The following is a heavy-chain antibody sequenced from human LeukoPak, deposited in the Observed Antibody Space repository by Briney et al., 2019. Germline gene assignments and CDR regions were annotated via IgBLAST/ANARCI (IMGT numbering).Heavy chain of an antibody. D-gene: IGHD1-26*01. CDR1: GGTFSSYA. V-gene: IGHV1-69*05. J-gene: IGHJ4*02. CDR2: IIPIFGTA. Sequence: SVKVSCKASGGTFSSYAISWVRQAPGQGLEWMGGIIPIFGTANYAQKFQGRVTMTRNTSISTAYMELSSLRSEDTAVYYCARGAVGAPFDYWGQGTLVTVSS. CDR3: ARGAVGAPFDY.